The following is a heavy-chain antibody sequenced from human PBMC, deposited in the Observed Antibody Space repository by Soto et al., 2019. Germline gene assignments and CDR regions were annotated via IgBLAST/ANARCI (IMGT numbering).Heavy chain of an antibody. J-gene: IGHJ4*02. Sequence: QVQLQQWGAGLLKPSETLSLTCAVYGGSFSGYYWTWIRQPPGKGLEWIGEINHSGSTNCNPSLKSRVSISVDTSKTQFSLKLSSVPAADSAVYSCASRSNKRGYSYGPDYWGQGTPVTVSS. CDR2: INHSGST. CDR3: ASRSNKRGYSYGPDY. D-gene: IGHD5-18*01. CDR1: GGSFSGYY. V-gene: IGHV4-34*01.